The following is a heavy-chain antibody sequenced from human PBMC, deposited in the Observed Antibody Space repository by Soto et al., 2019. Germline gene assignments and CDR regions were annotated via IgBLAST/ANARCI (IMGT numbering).Heavy chain of an antibody. CDR1: GYTFTSHY. V-gene: IGHV1-46*01. CDR2: INPRGGST. CDR3: ARTDDYAFDY. D-gene: IGHD4-17*01. Sequence: ASVKVSCKTSGYTFTSHYIHWVRQAPGQGLGWMGTINPRGGSTNYAPKFQGRVTVTRDTSTSTAYMELSSLRSEDTAVYYCARTDDYAFDYWGQGTQVTVSS. J-gene: IGHJ4*02.